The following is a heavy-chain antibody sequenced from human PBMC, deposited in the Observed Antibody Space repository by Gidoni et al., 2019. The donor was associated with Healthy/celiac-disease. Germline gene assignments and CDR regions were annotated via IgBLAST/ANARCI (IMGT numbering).Heavy chain of an antibody. V-gene: IGHV4-34*01. D-gene: IGHD3-16*01. CDR2: INHSGST. CDR3: ATLRARVWGSSLYH. CDR1: GGSFSGYY. Sequence: QVQLQQWGAGLLKPSATLSLTCAVYGGSFSGYYWSWIRQPPGKGLEWTGEINHSGSTNYNPSLKSRVTISVDTSKNQFSLKLSSVTAADTAVYYCATLRARVWGSSLYHWGQGTLVTVSP. J-gene: IGHJ5*02.